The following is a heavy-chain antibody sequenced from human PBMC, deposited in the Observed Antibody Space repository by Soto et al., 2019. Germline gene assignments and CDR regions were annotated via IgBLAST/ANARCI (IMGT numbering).Heavy chain of an antibody. D-gene: IGHD6-13*01. Sequence: PSPTLSLTCVISGDSVSSNSAAWNWIRQSPSRGLEWLGRTYYRSKWYNDYAVSVKSRITINPDTSRNQFSLQLNSVTPEDTAVYYCARDGLGGIAAHFGCMDVWGQGTTVTVSS. J-gene: IGHJ6*02. CDR3: ARDGLGGIAAHFGCMDV. CDR1: GDSVSSNSAA. V-gene: IGHV6-1*01. CDR2: TYYRSKWYN.